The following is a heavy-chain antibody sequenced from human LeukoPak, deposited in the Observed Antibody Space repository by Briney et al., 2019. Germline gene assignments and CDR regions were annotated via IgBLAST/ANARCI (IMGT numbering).Heavy chain of an antibody. V-gene: IGHV3-30*15. CDR1: GFTFSRFS. CDR2: ISKDGSIK. CDR3: ARDSGVFDY. Sequence: QSGGSLRLSYAASGFTFSRFSIHWVRQAPGKGLDWVAIISKDGSIKYYADSVKGRFTISRDSSENTLYLQMSSLRAEDTAIYYCARDSGVFDYWGQGTLVTVSS. J-gene: IGHJ4*02. D-gene: IGHD2-8*01.